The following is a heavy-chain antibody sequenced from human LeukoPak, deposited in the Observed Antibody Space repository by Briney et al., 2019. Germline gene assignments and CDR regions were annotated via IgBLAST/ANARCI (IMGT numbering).Heavy chain of an antibody. J-gene: IGHJ6*02. D-gene: IGHD3-9*01. CDR3: ARLGPNHYDILTGYHYYYGMDV. CDR1: GFTFSSYS. Sequence: TGESLRLSCAASGFTFSSYSMNWVRQAPGKGLEWVSSIGSSSTYIYYADSVKGRFTISRDNAKNSLYLEMNSLRAEDTAVYYCARLGPNHYDILTGYHYYYGMDVWGQGTTVTVSS. CDR2: IGSSSTYI. V-gene: IGHV3-21*01.